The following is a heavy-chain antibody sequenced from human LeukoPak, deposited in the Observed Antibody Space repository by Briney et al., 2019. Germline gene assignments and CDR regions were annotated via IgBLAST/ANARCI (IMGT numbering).Heavy chain of an antibody. Sequence: GGSLRLSCAASGFSFSTYWMHWVRQAPGKGLVWVSRITNDGSSATYADSVKGRFTISRDNAKNTVYLQMNNLRAEDTAVYYCVSFYETYWGRGTLVTVSS. CDR1: GFSFSTYW. CDR3: VSFYETY. D-gene: IGHD2-2*01. J-gene: IGHJ4*02. V-gene: IGHV3-74*01. CDR2: ITNDGSSA.